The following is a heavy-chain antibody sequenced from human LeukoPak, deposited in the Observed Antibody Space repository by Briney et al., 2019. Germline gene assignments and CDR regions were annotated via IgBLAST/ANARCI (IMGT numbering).Heavy chain of an antibody. J-gene: IGHJ4*02. D-gene: IGHD7-27*01. CDR3: ARDRTGDVDY. V-gene: IGHV4-34*01. CDR2: INHSGST. CDR1: GGPFSDYY. Sequence: SETLSLTCAVYGGPFSDYYWSWIRQPPGKGLEWIGRINHSGSTNYSPSPKSRVTISVDTSKNQFSLKLSSVTAADTAVYYCARDRTGDVDYWGQGTLVTVSS.